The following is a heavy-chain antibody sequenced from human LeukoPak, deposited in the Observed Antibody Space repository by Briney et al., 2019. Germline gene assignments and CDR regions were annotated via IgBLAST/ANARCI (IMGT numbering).Heavy chain of an antibody. D-gene: IGHD1-26*01. CDR2: MKPTTEGETT. Sequence: PGGCLRLSCAASGFTFGNAWMSWVRQSPGKGLEWVGRMKPTTEGETTDYAAPVKGRFAISRDDSKNTLYLQMNSLKTADTALYYCTTDYWELQFDLWGQGTLVTVSS. CDR3: TTDYWELQFDL. J-gene: IGHJ4*02. CDR1: GFTFGNAW. V-gene: IGHV3-15*01.